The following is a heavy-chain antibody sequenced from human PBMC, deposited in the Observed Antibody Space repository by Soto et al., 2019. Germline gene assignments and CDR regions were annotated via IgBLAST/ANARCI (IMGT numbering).Heavy chain of an antibody. CDR1: GYTFTTYG. D-gene: IGHD6-6*01. CDR3: ARDLIAVRPGWFDP. Sequence: QVHLVQSGAEVKKPGASVKVSCKASGYTFTTYGINWVRQAPGQGLEWMGWISAYNGDTNYAQKFQGRVTMTTDTSTSTAYMELRSLRSDDTAVDYCARDLIAVRPGWFDPWGQGTLVTVSS. V-gene: IGHV1-18*01. CDR2: ISAYNGDT. J-gene: IGHJ5*02.